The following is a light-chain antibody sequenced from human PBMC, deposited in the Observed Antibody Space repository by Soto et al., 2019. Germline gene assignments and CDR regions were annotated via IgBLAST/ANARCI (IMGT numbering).Light chain of an antibody. V-gene: IGLV2-14*01. CDR2: GVS. CDR1: SRDVGAYNS. Sequence: QSALTQPASESGSPGQSITISCTGTSRDVGAYNSVSWYQQYPGKAPKLMMYGVSNRPSGVSDRFSGSKSGNTASLTISGPQTGDEADYYCSSYTSSSTYVFGTGTKLTVL. J-gene: IGLJ1*01. CDR3: SSYTSSSTYV.